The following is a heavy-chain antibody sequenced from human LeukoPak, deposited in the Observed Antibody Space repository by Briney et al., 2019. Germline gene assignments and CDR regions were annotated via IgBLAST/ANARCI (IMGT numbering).Heavy chain of an antibody. CDR2: ILDTGTT. CDR3: ARGGRLGELYSYYYYYYMDV. D-gene: IGHD3-10*01. Sequence: SETLSLTCTVSGGSISRGLYSWSWLRQPAGKGPEWIGRILDTGTTNYNPSLKSRVTMSVDTSKNQFSLKLSSVTAADTAVYYCARGGRLGELYSYYYYYYMDVWGKGTTVTISS. J-gene: IGHJ6*03. V-gene: IGHV4-61*02. CDR1: GGSISRGLYS.